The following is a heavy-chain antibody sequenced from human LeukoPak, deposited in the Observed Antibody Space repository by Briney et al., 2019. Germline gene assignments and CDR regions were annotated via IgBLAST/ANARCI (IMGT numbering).Heavy chain of an antibody. V-gene: IGHV3-33*06. J-gene: IGHJ4*02. Sequence: GGSLRLSCAASGFTFSNYGMHWVRQAPGKGLEWVAVMWFDGTNKYYADSVKGRFTISRDNSKSTLYLQMNSLVAEDTAVYYCAKDRCTTGSCYDFDYWGQGTLVTVS. CDR2: MWFDGTNK. CDR1: GFTFSNYG. CDR3: AKDRCTTGSCYDFDY. D-gene: IGHD2-2*01.